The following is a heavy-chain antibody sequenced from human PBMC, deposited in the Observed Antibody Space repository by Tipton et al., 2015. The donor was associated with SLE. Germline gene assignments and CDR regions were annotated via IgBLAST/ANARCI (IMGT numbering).Heavy chain of an antibody. V-gene: IGHV4-59*07. CDR3: ARHWGY. CDR1: GGPTSANF. D-gene: IGHD3-16*01. CDR2: ISFSGST. Sequence: TLSLTCTVSGGPTSANFWSWIRQPPGKGLEWIGYISFSGSTNYNPSLRSRVTFSVDPSKNKVSLKLSSVTAADTAVYYCARHWGYWGQGTMVTVSS. J-gene: IGHJ4*02.